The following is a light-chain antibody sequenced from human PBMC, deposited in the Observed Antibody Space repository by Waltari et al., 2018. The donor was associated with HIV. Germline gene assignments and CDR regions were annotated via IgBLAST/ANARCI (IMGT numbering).Light chain of an antibody. CDR3: LQSLHTPRFS. CDR2: LAS. V-gene: IGKV2-28*01. CDR1: QSLLNSNENNY. J-gene: IGKJ3*01. Sequence: DIVLTQSPLYLPVTPGESACIPCRARQSLLNSNENNYLDWYVQKPGQSPQLLIYLASHRASGVPERFSGSASGANFTMKISRVEAADVGTYYCLQSLHTPRFSFGPGTKVDI.